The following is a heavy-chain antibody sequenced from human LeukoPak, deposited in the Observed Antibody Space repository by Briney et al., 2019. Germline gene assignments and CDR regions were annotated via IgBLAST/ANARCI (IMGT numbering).Heavy chain of an antibody. J-gene: IGHJ3*01. CDR2: ISSNGDNT. CDR3: TRDSALLGVAFDL. V-gene: IGHV3-64D*06. D-gene: IGHD2-15*01. Sequence: PGGSLRLSCSASGFPFNTYAIHWVRQAPGKGLEYVAGISSNGDNTDFADSAKGRFTISRDNSKSTLFLQMNSLRAEDTAVYFCTRDSALLGVAFDLWGQGIVVTVSS. CDR1: GFPFNTYA.